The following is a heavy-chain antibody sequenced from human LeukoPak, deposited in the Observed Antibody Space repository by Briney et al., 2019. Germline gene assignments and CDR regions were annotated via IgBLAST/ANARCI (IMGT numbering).Heavy chain of an antibody. D-gene: IGHD3-10*01. Sequence: SETLSLTCTVSGGSISSYYWSWIRQPPGKGLEWIGYIYYSGSTNYNPSLKSRVTISVDTSKNQFSLELSSVTAADTAVYYCARRVVRGNWFDPWGQGTLVTVSS. J-gene: IGHJ5*02. V-gene: IGHV4-59*08. CDR2: IYYSGST. CDR3: ARRVVRGNWFDP. CDR1: GGSISSYY.